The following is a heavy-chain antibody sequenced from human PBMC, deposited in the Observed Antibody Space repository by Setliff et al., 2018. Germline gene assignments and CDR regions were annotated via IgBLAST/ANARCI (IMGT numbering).Heavy chain of an antibody. J-gene: IGHJ3*02. V-gene: IGHV4-4*07. D-gene: IGHD1-26*01. CDR3: ARKGISALSGAFDM. CDR2: IYTSGST. CDR1: GGSISNYY. Sequence: SETLSLTCTVPGGSISNYYWSGIRQPAGKGLEWIGRIYTSGSTNYNPSLKSRVTMSVDTSKNQFSLKLSSVTAADTAVYYCARKGISALSGAFDMWGQGTMVTVSS.